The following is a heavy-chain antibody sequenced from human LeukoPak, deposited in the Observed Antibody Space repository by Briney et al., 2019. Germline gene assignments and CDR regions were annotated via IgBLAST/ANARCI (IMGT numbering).Heavy chain of an antibody. CDR2: ICYSGST. Sequence: AETLSLTCTVSGGSISSHYWSWIRQPPGKGLEWIGYICYSGSTNYNPSLKSRVTISVDTSKNQFSLKLSSVTAADTAVYYCARRRQGELRYFDWIGNWFDPWGQGTLVTVSS. V-gene: IGHV4-59*11. CDR3: ARRRQGELRYFDWIGNWFDP. CDR1: GGSISSHY. J-gene: IGHJ5*02. D-gene: IGHD3-9*01.